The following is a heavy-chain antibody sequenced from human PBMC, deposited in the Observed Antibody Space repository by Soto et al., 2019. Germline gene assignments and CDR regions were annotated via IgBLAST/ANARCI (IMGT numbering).Heavy chain of an antibody. V-gene: IGHV3-30*18. CDR2: ISYDGSNK. CDR1: GFTFSSYG. Sequence: GSLRLSCAASGFTFSSYGMHWVRQAPGKGLEWVAVISYDGSNKYYADSVKGRFTISRDNSKNTLYLQMNSLRAEDTAVYYCAKDHGYSSFCVDYWGQGTLVTVSS. CDR3: AKDHGYSSFCVDY. D-gene: IGHD6-19*01. J-gene: IGHJ4*02.